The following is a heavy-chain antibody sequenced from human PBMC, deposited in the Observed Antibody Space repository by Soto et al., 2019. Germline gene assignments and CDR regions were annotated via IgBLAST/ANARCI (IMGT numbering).Heavy chain of an antibody. Sequence: SQTLSLTCALSGDSVSSNSAAWNWIRQSPSRGLEWLGRTYYRSKWYNDYAVSVKSRITINPDTSKNQFSLQLNSVTPEDTAVYYCARDRRLPGIAVAGQDDAFDIWGQGTMVTVSS. CDR2: TYYRSKWYN. CDR1: GDSVSSNSAA. D-gene: IGHD6-19*01. CDR3: ARDRRLPGIAVAGQDDAFDI. J-gene: IGHJ3*02. V-gene: IGHV6-1*01.